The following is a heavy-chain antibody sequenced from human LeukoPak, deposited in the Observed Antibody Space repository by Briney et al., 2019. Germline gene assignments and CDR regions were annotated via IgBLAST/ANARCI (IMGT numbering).Heavy chain of an antibody. V-gene: IGHV3-53*01. CDR1: GFTFSSYS. CDR2: IYSGGST. J-gene: IGHJ4*02. Sequence: PGGSLRLSCAASGFTFSSYSMNWVRQAPGKGLEWVSVIYSGGSTYYADSVKGRFTISRDNSKNTLYLQMNSLRAEDTAVYYCASTRPDYYYGSGSYFLWGQGTLVTVSS. D-gene: IGHD3-10*01. CDR3: ASTRPDYYYGSGSYFL.